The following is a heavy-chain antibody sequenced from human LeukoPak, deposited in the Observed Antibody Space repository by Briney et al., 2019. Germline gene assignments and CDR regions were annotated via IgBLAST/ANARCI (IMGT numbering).Heavy chain of an antibody. CDR3: ARLGLRRPYFDY. Sequence: SETLSLTCTVSGGSISSYYWSWIRQPPGKGLEWIGYIYYSGSTNYNPSLKSRVTISVDTSKNQFSLKLSSVTAADTAVHYCARLGLRRPYFDYWGQGTLVTVSS. V-gene: IGHV4-59*01. J-gene: IGHJ4*02. CDR1: GGSISSYY. CDR2: IYYSGST.